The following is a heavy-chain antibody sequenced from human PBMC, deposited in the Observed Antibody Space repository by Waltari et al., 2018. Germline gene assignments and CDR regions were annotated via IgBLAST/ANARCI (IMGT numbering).Heavy chain of an antibody. V-gene: IGHV5-51*01. CDR2: SYPGDSDT. Sequence: EVQLVQSGAEVKKSGESLKISCKASGYIFTSYWIGWVRQMPGKGLEWMGISYPGDSDTRYSPSFQGQVSISADKSSSTAYLQWSGLKASDSAMYYCARHRDTGRGEIDYWGQGTLVTVSS. CDR1: GYIFTSYW. CDR3: ARHRDTGRGEIDY. J-gene: IGHJ4*02. D-gene: IGHD1-26*01.